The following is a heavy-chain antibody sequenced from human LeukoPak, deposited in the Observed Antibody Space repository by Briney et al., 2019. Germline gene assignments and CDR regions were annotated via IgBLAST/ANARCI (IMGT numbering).Heavy chain of an antibody. V-gene: IGHV1-69*05. CDR2: IIPIFGTA. D-gene: IGHD5-18*01. CDR1: GGTFSSYA. J-gene: IGHJ4*02. Sequence: GSSVKVSCKASGGTFSSYAISWVRQAPGQGLEWMGVIIPIFGTANYAQKFQGRVTITTDESTSTAYMELSSLRSEDTAVYYCARGERGYSYAPFDYWGQGTLVTVSS. CDR3: ARGERGYSYAPFDY.